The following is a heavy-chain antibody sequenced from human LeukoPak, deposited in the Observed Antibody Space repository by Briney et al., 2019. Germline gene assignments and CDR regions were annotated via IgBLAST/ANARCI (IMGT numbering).Heavy chain of an antibody. CDR3: ASSVYYYDSSGYYWGY. J-gene: IGHJ4*02. CDR1: GGTFSSYA. V-gene: IGHV1-69*13. Sequence: SVKVSRKASGGTFSSYAISWVRQAPGQGLEWMGGIIPIFGTANYAQKFQGRVTITADESTSTAYMELSSLRSEDTAVYYCASSVYYYDSSGYYWGYWGQGTLVTVSS. CDR2: IIPIFGTA. D-gene: IGHD3-22*01.